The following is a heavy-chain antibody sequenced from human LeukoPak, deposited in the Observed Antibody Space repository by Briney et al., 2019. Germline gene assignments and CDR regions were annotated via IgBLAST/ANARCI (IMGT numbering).Heavy chain of an antibody. CDR3: ARGYDDSSSWYNWFDP. CDR1: GYTFTGYY. D-gene: IGHD6-13*01. V-gene: IGHV1-2*06. Sequence: ASVKVSCKASGYTFTGYYMHWVRQAPGQGLEWMGRINPNSGGTNYAQKFHGRVTMTRDTSISTAYMELSRLRSDDTAVYYCARGYDDSSSWYNWFDPWGQGTLVTVSS. J-gene: IGHJ5*02. CDR2: INPNSGGT.